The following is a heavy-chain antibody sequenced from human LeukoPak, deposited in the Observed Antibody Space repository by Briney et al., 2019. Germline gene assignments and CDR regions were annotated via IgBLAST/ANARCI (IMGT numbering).Heavy chain of an antibody. CDR2: ISSSGSTI. CDR1: GFTFSSYS. V-gene: IGHV3-48*04. CDR3: AREEQLSRYFDY. Sequence: GGSLRLSCAASGFTFSSYSMNWVRQAPGKGLEWVSYISSSGSTIYYADSVKGRFTISRDNAKNSLYLQMNSLRAEDTAVYYCAREEQLSRYFDYWGQGTLVTVSS. D-gene: IGHD6-13*01. J-gene: IGHJ4*02.